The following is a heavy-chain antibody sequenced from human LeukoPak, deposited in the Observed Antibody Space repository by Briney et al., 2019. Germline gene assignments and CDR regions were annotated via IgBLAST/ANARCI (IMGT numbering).Heavy chain of an antibody. CDR2: FDPEDGET. Sequence: ASVKVSCKVSGYTLTELSMRWVRQAPGKGLEWMGGFDPEDGETIYAQKFQGRVTMTEDTSTDTAYMELSSLRSEDTAVYYCATEGTDYYDSSGPYYFDYWGQGTLVTVSS. CDR3: ATEGTDYYDSSGPYYFDY. CDR1: GYTLTELS. J-gene: IGHJ4*02. V-gene: IGHV1-24*01. D-gene: IGHD3-22*01.